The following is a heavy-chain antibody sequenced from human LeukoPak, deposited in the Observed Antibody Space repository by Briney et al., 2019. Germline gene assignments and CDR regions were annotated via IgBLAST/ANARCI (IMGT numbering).Heavy chain of an antibody. Sequence: GGSLRLSCAASGFTVSSNYMSWVRQAPGKGLEWVSSISSSSSYIYYADSVKGRFTISRDNAKNSLYLQMNSLRAEDTAVYYCASRLELTTFDIWGQGTMVTVSS. CDR2: ISSSSSYI. CDR1: GFTVSSNY. J-gene: IGHJ3*02. D-gene: IGHD1-7*01. V-gene: IGHV3-21*01. CDR3: ASRLELTTFDI.